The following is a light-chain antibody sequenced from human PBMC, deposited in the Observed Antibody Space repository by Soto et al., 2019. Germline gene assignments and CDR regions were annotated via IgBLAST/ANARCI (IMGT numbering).Light chain of an antibody. V-gene: IGKV3-20*01. J-gene: IGKJ2*01. CDR1: QSVSNNY. CDR2: GSS. Sequence: EVVLTQSPGTLSLSPGERAILSCRASQSVSNNYLAWYQQKPGQAPRLLIFGSSDRATVIPDRFSGSGSGTDFTLTISRLEPEDFAVYYCQQYGSSPPYTFGQGTNLEIK. CDR3: QQYGSSPPYT.